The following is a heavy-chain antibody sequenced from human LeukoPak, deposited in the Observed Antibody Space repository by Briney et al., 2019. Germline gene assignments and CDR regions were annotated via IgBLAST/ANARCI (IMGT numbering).Heavy chain of an antibody. CDR3: ASGGTGARKYYSDPFHY. Sequence: GGSLRLSCAASGFIVSSNYMSWVRQAPGKGLEWVSILYSAGSTYYADSVRGRFTISRDSSKNTVSLQMNSLRGEDTAVYYCASGGTGARKYYSDPFHYWGQGTLVTVSS. D-gene: IGHD3-10*01. V-gene: IGHV3-53*01. J-gene: IGHJ4*02. CDR2: LYSAGST. CDR1: GFIVSSNY.